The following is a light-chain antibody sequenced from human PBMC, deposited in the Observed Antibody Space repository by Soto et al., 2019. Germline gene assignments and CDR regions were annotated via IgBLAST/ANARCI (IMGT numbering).Light chain of an antibody. J-gene: IGKJ4*01. CDR3: QQSNNWPLT. CDR2: GAS. Sequence: EIVMTQSPDTLSVSPGERATLSCRASQSVSSNLAWYQHKPGQAPRLLIYGASTRATGIPARFSGSGSGTEFTLTISSLQSEDFAVYYCQQSNNWPLTFGGGTKVEIK. CDR1: QSVSSN. V-gene: IGKV3-15*01.